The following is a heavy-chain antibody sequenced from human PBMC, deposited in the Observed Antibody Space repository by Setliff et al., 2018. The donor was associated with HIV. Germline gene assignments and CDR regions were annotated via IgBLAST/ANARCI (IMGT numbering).Heavy chain of an antibody. D-gene: IGHD6-19*01. CDR3: ARHDGGGWYVRVLATSFDY. CDR1: GGSITTSTFY. J-gene: IGHJ4*02. V-gene: IGHV4-39*01. CDR2: IYYSGST. Sequence: SETLSLTCTVSGGSITTSTFYWGWIRQPPGKGLEWIGSIYYSGSTYYNPSLKSRLTISVDTSKNQISLKLSSVTAADAAVYYCARHDGGGWYVRVLATSFDYWGQGTLVTVS.